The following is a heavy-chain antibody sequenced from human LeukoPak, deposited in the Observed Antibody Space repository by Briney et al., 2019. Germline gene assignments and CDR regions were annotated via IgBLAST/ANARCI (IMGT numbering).Heavy chain of an antibody. CDR3: AKAPLGRCTGAICYYFDY. CDR2: ISGSDAGT. J-gene: IGHJ4*02. D-gene: IGHD2-15*01. CDR1: GFTFSTFA. V-gene: IGHV3-23*01. Sequence: GGSLRLSCAASGFTFSTFAMIWVRQPPGKGLEWVSAISGSDAGTYYADSVKGRFTISRDNSKNTLYLQMNSLRAEDAAVYYCAKAPLGRCTGAICYYFDYWGQGTLVTVSS.